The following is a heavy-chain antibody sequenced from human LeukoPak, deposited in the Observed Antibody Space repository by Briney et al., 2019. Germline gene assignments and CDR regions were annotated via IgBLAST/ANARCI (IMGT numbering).Heavy chain of an antibody. D-gene: IGHD2-15*01. Sequence: GASVKVSCKASGYTFTGYYMHWVRQAPGQGLEWMGRINPNSGGTNYAQQFQGRVTMTRDTSISTAYMELSRLRSDDTAVYYCAREYKGGSGRYCSGGSCPRDAFDIWGQGTMVTVSS. CDR2: INPNSGGT. CDR1: GYTFTGYY. CDR3: AREYKGGSGRYCSGGSCPRDAFDI. V-gene: IGHV1-2*06. J-gene: IGHJ3*02.